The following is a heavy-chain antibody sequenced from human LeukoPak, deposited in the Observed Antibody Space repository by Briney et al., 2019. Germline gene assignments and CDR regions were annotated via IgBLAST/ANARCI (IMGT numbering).Heavy chain of an antibody. CDR2: INPDGTST. CDR3: ASGPWELDY. J-gene: IGHJ4*02. D-gene: IGHD1-26*01. CDR1: GLIFSNSW. V-gene: IGHV3-74*01. Sequence: GGSLRLSCVASGLIFSNSWMHWVRQAPGKGLVWVSRINPDGTSTTYADSVKGRFTVSRDNAKNTVYLQMNSLRAEDTGVYYCASGPWELDYWGQGTRVTVSS.